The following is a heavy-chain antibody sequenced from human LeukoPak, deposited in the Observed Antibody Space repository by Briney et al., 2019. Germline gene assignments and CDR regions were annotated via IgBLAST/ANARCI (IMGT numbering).Heavy chain of an antibody. CDR1: GFTFSSYG. CDR2: ISGSGGST. J-gene: IGHJ4*02. V-gene: IGHV3-23*01. CDR3: AKAGITMVRGVTYFDY. D-gene: IGHD3-10*01. Sequence: KAGGSLRLSCAASGFTFSSYGMSWVRQAPGKGLEWVSAISGSGGSTYYADSVKGRFTISRDNSKNTLYLQMNSLRAEDTAVYYCAKAGITMVRGVTYFDYWGQGTLVTVSS.